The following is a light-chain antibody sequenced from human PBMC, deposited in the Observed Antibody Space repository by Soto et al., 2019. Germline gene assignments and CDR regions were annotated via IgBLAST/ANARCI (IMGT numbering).Light chain of an antibody. CDR1: SSNIGAGYD. J-gene: IGLJ3*02. Sequence: SVLTQPPSVSGAPGQRVTISCTGSSSNIGAGYDVHWYQQLPGTAPKLLIYGNSNRPSGVPDRFSDSKSGTSASLAITGLQAEDEADYYCQSYDSSLSGWVFGGGTKLTVL. CDR2: GNS. CDR3: QSYDSSLSGWV. V-gene: IGLV1-40*01.